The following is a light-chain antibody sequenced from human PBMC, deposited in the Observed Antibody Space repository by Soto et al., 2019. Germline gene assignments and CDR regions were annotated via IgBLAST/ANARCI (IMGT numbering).Light chain of an antibody. J-gene: IGLJ1*01. CDR2: EVS. V-gene: IGLV2-18*01. Sequence: QSGLTQPPSASGTPGQRVTISCSGSSSNIGTYSVSWYQRPPGTGPKLVIYEVSNRPSGIPDRFSGSKSGNTASLTISGLQAEDEAEYYCSLYTTDSTYVFGTGTKLTVL. CDR3: SLYTTDSTYV. CDR1: SSNIGTYS.